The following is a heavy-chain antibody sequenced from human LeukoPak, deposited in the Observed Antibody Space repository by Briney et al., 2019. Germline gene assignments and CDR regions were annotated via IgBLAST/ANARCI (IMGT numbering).Heavy chain of an antibody. J-gene: IGHJ5*02. CDR2: INPSGGNT. V-gene: IGHV1-46*01. D-gene: IGHD4-17*01. Sequence: ASVKVSCKASGYTFTSYDIHWVRQAPGQGLEWMGIINPSGGNTDYAQKFQGRVTMTGDTSTSTAYMELSSLRSEDTAVYYCARVLLPGGDYGWFDPCGRGTVVTVSS. CDR3: ARVLLPGGDYGWFDP. CDR1: GYTFTSYD.